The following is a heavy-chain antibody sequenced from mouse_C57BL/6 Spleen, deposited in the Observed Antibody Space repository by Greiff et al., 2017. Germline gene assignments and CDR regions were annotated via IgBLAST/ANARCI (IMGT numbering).Heavy chain of an antibody. Sequence: EVKLQESGGGLVQPGGSLSLSCAASGFTFTDYYMSWVRQPPGKALEWLGFIRNKANGYTTEYSASVKGRFTISRDNSQSILYLQMNALRAEDSATYYCARYKGSYYYAMDYWGQGTSVTVSS. CDR3: ARYKGSYYYAMDY. D-gene: IGHD3-3*01. CDR1: GFTFTDYY. CDR2: IRNKANGYTT. J-gene: IGHJ4*01. V-gene: IGHV7-3*01.